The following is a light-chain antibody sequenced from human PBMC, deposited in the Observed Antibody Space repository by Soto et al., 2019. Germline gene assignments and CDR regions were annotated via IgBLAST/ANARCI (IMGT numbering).Light chain of an antibody. J-gene: IGLJ2*01. CDR3: GSWDSSLSAVV. CDR1: SSNVGDNY. CDR2: ENN. V-gene: IGLV1-51*02. Sequence: QSVLTQPPSVSAAPGQKVTISCSGSSSNVGDNYVSWYQNLPGAAPKVLIYENNKRPSGIPDRFSGSKSGTSATLAITGLQTGDEADYYCGSWDSSLSAVVFGGGTQLTVL.